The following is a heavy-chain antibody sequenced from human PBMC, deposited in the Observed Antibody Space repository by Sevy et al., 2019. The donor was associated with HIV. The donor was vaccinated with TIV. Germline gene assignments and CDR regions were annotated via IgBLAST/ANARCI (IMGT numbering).Heavy chain of an antibody. CDR3: AKEDTSGFY. D-gene: IGHD3-22*01. V-gene: IGHV3-23*01. CDR2: ISSSGVST. Sequence: GGSLRLSCAASGFTFISYSMSWVRQAPGKGLEWVSSISSSGVSTYYADSVKGRFTISRDNSNNILDLQMNSLRADDTAVYYCAKEDTSGFYWGQGTLVTVSS. J-gene: IGHJ4*02. CDR1: GFTFISYS.